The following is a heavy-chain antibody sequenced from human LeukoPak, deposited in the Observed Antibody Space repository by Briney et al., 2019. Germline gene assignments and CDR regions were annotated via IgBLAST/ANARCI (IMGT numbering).Heavy chain of an antibody. D-gene: IGHD2-21*02. CDR3: ARVPARRVVTTPAYFDY. V-gene: IGHV4-59*01. J-gene: IGHJ4*02. CDR1: GGSISDYY. Sequence: SETLSLTCTASGGSISDYYWNWIRQPPGKGLEWIGYINYSGSTNYNPSLKSRVSISEDTSKNQFSLKLNSVTAADTAVYYCARVPARRVVTTPAYFDYWGQGTLVTVSS. CDR2: INYSGST.